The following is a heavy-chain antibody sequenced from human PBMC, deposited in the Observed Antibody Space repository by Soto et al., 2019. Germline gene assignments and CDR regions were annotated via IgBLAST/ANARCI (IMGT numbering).Heavy chain of an antibody. J-gene: IGHJ3*02. Sequence: EVQLVESGGGLVQPGGSLRLSCAASGFTFSSYWMSWVRQAPGKGLEWVANIKQDGSEKYYVDSVKGGFTISRDNAKNSLYLQMNSLRAEDTAVYYCARDEEYYDSSGPDAFDIWGQGTMVTVSS. CDR3: ARDEEYYDSSGPDAFDI. V-gene: IGHV3-7*01. D-gene: IGHD3-22*01. CDR1: GFTFSSYW. CDR2: IKQDGSEK.